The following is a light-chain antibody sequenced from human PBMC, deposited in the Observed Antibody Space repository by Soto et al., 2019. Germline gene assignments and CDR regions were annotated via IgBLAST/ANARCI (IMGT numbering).Light chain of an antibody. CDR1: QSVNSRS. J-gene: IGKJ1*01. V-gene: IGKV3-20*01. CDR2: GVS. Sequence: ETVMTQSPVTLSVSPGDTATLSCRASQSVNSRSLAWYQQKPGQAPRLLIYGVSTRATGISDRFTGSGSGTDFTLTISRLEPEDFAVYYCQQYGSSHGTFGQGTKVDIK. CDR3: QQYGSSHGT.